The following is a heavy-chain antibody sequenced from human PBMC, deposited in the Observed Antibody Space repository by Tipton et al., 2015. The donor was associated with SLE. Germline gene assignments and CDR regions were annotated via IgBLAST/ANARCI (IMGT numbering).Heavy chain of an antibody. CDR2: IYCSGST. Sequence: TLSLTCTVSGGSISSGDYYWSWIRQPPGKGLEWIGYIYCSGSTYYNPSLKSRVTISVDTSKNQFSLKLSSVTAADTAVYYCAREGRVVVAATQGAFDIWGQGTMVTVSS. D-gene: IGHD2-15*01. CDR1: GGSISSGDYY. V-gene: IGHV4-30-4*01. J-gene: IGHJ3*02. CDR3: AREGRVVVAATQGAFDI.